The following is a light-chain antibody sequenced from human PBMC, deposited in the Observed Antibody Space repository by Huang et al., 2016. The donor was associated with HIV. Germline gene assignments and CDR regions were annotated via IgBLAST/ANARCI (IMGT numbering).Light chain of an antibody. CDR1: QSVANY. CDR2: ATS. J-gene: IGKJ2*01. CDR3: QQINRTPHT. Sequence: DIQMTQSPSSLSASVGDRVTISCRASQSVANYFNWYQQKPEKAPNLLIYATSNLQSGGPSRFSGSGSEKDFTLTISSLQPEDFATYYWQQINRTPHTFGQGTTLEMK. V-gene: IGKV1-39*01.